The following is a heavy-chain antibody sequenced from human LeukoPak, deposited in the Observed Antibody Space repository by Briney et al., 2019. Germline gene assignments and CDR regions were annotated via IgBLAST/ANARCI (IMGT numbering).Heavy chain of an antibody. J-gene: IGHJ4*02. Sequence: ASVKVSCKASGYTFTSHHINWLRQAAGQGLEWMGWMNPGSGNTVSAQKFQGRVTMTWDTSISTAYMELSSQRSEDTAVYYCARGRPTNLGGIYWGQGTLVTVSS. D-gene: IGHD7-27*01. V-gene: IGHV1-8*01. CDR2: MNPGSGNT. CDR1: GYTFTSHH. CDR3: ARGRPTNLGGIY.